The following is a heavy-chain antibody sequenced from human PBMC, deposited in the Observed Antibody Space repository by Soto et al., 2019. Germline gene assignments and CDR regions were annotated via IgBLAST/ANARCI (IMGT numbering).Heavy chain of an antibody. J-gene: IGHJ4*02. CDR2: IYRSGST. CDR1: SGSISSSNC. CDR3: ARGGSWRFEY. V-gene: IGHV4-4*02. Sequence: SETLSLTCTVSSGSISSSNCWTWVRQPPGKGLEWIGEIYRSGSTNHNPSLKSRVIISVDESKNQFSLKLTSVTAADTDVYYCARGGSWRFEYWGQGTLVTVSS. D-gene: IGHD6-13*01.